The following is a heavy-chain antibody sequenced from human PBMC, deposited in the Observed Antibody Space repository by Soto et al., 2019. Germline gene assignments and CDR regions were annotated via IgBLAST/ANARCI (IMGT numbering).Heavy chain of an antibody. Sequence: SGTLSLTCAVYGGSFSGYYWTWIRQPPGKGLEWIGEINHSGTINFNPSLKSRLTISLDTSKKHFSLKLSSVTDADTAAYYCARADRTLVTSYSLDVWGQGSPVS. CDR1: GGSFSGYY. J-gene: IGHJ6*02. CDR2: INHSGTI. D-gene: IGHD2-21*02. V-gene: IGHV4-34*01. CDR3: ARADRTLVTSYSLDV.